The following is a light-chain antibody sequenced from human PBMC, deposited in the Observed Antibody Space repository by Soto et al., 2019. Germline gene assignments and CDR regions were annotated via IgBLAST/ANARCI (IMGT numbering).Light chain of an antibody. CDR2: DTS. Sequence: EVVMRQSPDTLCVFPGARATLSGRASQGIGDTLAWYQHKPGQTPRLLIYDTSTRATGVPTRFSGSRSGAEFTLTINSLQSEDFAVYYCQPYNNWPLTFGGGTKVDI. V-gene: IGKV3-15*01. J-gene: IGKJ4*01. CDR1: QGIGDT. CDR3: QPYNNWPLT.